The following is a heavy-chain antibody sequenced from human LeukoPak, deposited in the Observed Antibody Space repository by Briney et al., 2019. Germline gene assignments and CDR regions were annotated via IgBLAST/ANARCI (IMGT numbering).Heavy chain of an antibody. Sequence: SETLSLTCTLSCGFISIHNYYWTWLRKPPGKGQEWIGSFYYTQITLYHPAPKRRVTMSLDALMNPFALLVNSVTATGTAVYYCARLMSYDVLTEKFYKYYRDTWGKRTPVSVS. CDR3: ARLMSYDVLTEKFYKYYRDT. CDR2: FYYTQIT. J-gene: IGHJ6*03. D-gene: IGHD3-9*01. CDR1: CGFISIHNYY. V-gene: IGHV4-39*01.